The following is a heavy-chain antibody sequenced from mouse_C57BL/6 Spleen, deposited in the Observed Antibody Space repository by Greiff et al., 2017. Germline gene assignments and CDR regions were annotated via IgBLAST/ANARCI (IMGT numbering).Heavy chain of an antibody. V-gene: IGHV1-64*01. CDR2: IHPNSGGT. CDR3: ARGDRWFAY. Sequence: VQLQQPGAELVKPGASVKLSCKASGYTFTSYWMHWVKQRPGRGLEWIGMIHPNSGGTNYNEKFKSKATLTVDKSSSTAYMQLSSLTSEDSAVYYCARGDRWFAYWGQGTLVTVSA. J-gene: IGHJ3*01. CDR1: GYTFTSYW.